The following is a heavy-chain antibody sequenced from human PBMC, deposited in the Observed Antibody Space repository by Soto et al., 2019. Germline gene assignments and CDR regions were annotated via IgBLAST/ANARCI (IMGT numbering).Heavy chain of an antibody. D-gene: IGHD4-17*01. V-gene: IGHV4-30-4*01. CDR1: GGSVSSADYY. J-gene: IGHJ6*02. CDR3: AGDYLRLNSLNSNYYSFGMDA. CDR2: IYHSGST. Sequence: SETLSLTCTVSGGSVSSADYYWNWIRQPPGKGLEWIGYIYHSGSTNYNASLKSRVIISIDTSRNQFSLKLSSVTAADTAVYYCAGDYLRLNSLNSNYYSFGMDAWGQGTTVTVSS.